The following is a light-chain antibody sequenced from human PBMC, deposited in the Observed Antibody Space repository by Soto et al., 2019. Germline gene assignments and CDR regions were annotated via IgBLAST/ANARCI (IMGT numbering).Light chain of an antibody. J-gene: IGKJ2*01. CDR2: GAS. CDR1: QSVSSSY. Sequence: EIVLTQSPGTLSLSPGERATLSCRASQSVSSSYLAWYQQKPGQAPRLLIYGASSRATSIPDRFSGSGSGTDFTLTISRLEPEDFAVYYRQQYGSSPRTFGQGTKLEIK. CDR3: QQYGSSPRT. V-gene: IGKV3-20*01.